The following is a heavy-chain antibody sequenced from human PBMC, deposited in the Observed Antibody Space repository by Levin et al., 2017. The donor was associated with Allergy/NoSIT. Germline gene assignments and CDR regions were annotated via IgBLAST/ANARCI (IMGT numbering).Heavy chain of an antibody. V-gene: IGHV4-61*01. J-gene: IGHJ4*02. CDR2: VYYSGTT. CDR1: GDSVNSNSYY. CDR3: GRDGLLTRGLGS. Sequence: GSLRLSCTVSGDSVNSNSYYWTWIRQAPGKGLEWIGYVYYSGTTNYNPSLKSLVTMSLDRSKNQFPLNLDSVTAADTAVYFCGRDGLLTRGLGSWGQGTLVTVSS. D-gene: IGHD4-11*01.